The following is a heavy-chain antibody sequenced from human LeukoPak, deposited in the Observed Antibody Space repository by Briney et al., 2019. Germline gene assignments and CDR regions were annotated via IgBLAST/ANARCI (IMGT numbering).Heavy chain of an antibody. V-gene: IGHV1-69*01. Sequence: SVKVSCKASGGTFSSYAISWVRQAPGQGLEWMGGIIPIFGTANYAQKFQGRVTITADESTSAAYMELSSLRSEDTAVYYCASNPGYCSSTSCPEKYYFDYWGQGTLVTVSS. CDR3: ASNPGYCSSTSCPEKYYFDY. CDR2: IIPIFGTA. J-gene: IGHJ4*02. CDR1: GGTFSSYA. D-gene: IGHD2-2*03.